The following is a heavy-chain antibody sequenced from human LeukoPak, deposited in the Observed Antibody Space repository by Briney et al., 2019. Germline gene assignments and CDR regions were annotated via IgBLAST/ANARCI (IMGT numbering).Heavy chain of an antibody. CDR2: ILYDGSNK. D-gene: IGHD3-10*01. CDR3: ARGMVRGVYYYYYGMDV. CDR1: GFTFSSYV. V-gene: IGHV3-30*03. Sequence: PGGSLRLSCAASGFTFSSYVMHWVRQAPGKGPEWVAVILYDGSNKYYADSVKGRFTISRDNSKNMLYLQMNSLRAEDTAVYYCARGMVRGVYYYYYGMDVWGQGTTVTVSS. J-gene: IGHJ6*02.